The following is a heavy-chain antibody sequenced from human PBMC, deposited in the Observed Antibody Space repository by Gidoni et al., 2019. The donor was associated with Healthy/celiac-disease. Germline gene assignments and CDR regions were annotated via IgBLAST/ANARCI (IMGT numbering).Heavy chain of an antibody. CDR2: IDYSGST. CDR1: GGPISSSSYY. D-gene: IGHD6-19*01. CDR3: ARHRQGYSSGWYMPPYNWFDP. V-gene: IGHV4-39*01. Sequence: QLQLQESGPGLVKPSETLSLPCPVSGGPISSSSYYWGWLRQPPGKGLEWIGSIDYSGSTYYNPSLKSRVTISGDTSKNQFSLKLSSVTAADTAVYYCARHRQGYSSGWYMPPYNWFDPWGQGTLVTVSS. J-gene: IGHJ5*02.